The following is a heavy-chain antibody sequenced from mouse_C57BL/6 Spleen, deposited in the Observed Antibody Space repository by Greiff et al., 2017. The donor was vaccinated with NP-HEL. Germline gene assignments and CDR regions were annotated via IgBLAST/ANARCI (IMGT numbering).Heavy chain of an antibody. J-gene: IGHJ4*01. CDR1: GYTFTDYY. V-gene: IGHV1-26*01. D-gene: IGHD2-1*01. CDR2: INPNNGGT. Sequence: VQLQQSGPELVKPGASVKISCKASGYTFTDYYMNWVKQSHGKSLEWIGDINPNNGGTSYNQKFKGKATLTVDKSSSTAYMELRSLTSEDSAVYYGAREKMVLAMDYWGQGTSVTVSS. CDR3: AREKMVLAMDY.